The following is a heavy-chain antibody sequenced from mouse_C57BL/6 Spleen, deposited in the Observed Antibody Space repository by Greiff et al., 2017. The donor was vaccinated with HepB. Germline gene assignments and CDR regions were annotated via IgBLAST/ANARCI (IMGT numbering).Heavy chain of an antibody. CDR3: ARLYYDYDWYFDV. D-gene: IGHD2-4*01. CDR2: IYPRSGNT. Sequence: VKLMESGAELARPGASVKLSCKASGYTFTSYGISWVKQRTGQGLEWIGEIYPRSGNTYYNEKFKGKATLTADKSSSTAYMELRSLTSEDSAVYFCARLYYDYDWYFDVWGTGTTVTVSS. V-gene: IGHV1-81*01. CDR1: GYTFTSYG. J-gene: IGHJ1*03.